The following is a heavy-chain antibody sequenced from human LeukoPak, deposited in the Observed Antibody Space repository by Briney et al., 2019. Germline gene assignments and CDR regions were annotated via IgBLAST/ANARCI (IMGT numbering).Heavy chain of an antibody. CDR2: ISSSSSYI. J-gene: IGHJ4*02. D-gene: IGHD2-15*01. V-gene: IGHV3-21*01. CDR1: GFTFSSYS. Sequence: KPGGSLRLSCAASGFTFSSYSMNWVRQAPGKGLEWVSSISSSSSYIYYADSVKGRFTISRDNAKNSLYLQMNSLRAEDTAVYYCARGSYSSGGSCFDYWGQGTLVAVSS. CDR3: ARGSYSSGGSCFDY.